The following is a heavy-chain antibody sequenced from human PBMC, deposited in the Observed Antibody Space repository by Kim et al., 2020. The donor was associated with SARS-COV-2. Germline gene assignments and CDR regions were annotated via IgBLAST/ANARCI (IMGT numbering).Heavy chain of an antibody. CDR2: ISYDGSNK. CDR1: GFTFSSYA. V-gene: IGHV3-30*04. Sequence: GGSLRLSCAASGFTFSSYAMHWVRQAPGKGLEWVAVISYDGSNKYYADSVKGRFTISRDNSKNTLYLQMNSLRAEDTAVYYCARDSGSYYFDYWGQGTLVTVSS. D-gene: IGHD1-26*01. CDR3: ARDSGSYYFDY. J-gene: IGHJ4*02.